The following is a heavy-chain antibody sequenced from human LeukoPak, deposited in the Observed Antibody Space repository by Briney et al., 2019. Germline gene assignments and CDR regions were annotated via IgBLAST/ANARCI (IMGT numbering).Heavy chain of an antibody. V-gene: IGHV4-39*01. CDR2: IYYSGNT. J-gene: IGHJ4*02. Sequence: SETLSLTCTVSGVSISSSSYYWGWIRQPPGKGLEWIGSIYYSGNTYYNPSLKSRVTISVDASKNQFSLKVTSVTAADTAVYYCARQGDGGRAYDHWGQGTLVTVSS. CDR1: GVSISSSSYY. CDR3: ARQGDGGRAYDH. D-gene: IGHD4-23*01.